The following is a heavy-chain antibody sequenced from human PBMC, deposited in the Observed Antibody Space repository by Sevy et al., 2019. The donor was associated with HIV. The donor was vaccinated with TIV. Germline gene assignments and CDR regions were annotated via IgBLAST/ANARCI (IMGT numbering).Heavy chain of an antibody. V-gene: IGHV3-33*01. CDR2: IWYDGRNP. J-gene: IGHJ3*02. Sequence: GGSLRLSCAASGFTFSSHGMHWVRQAPGKGLEWMTVIWYDGRNPYYADSVKGRFTISRDNSKNMLYLQMNSLRAEDTAVYYCARDRVTRYESSGFDAFDIWGQGTMVTVSS. CDR1: GFTFSSHG. D-gene: IGHD3-22*01. CDR3: ARDRVTRYESSGFDAFDI.